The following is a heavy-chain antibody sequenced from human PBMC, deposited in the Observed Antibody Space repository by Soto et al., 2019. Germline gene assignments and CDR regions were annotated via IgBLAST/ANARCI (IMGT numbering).Heavy chain of an antibody. V-gene: IGHV1-2*02. Sequence: SVKVPCKASGYSFIGYYMHWVRRAPGQGLEWMGWINPNSGGTNYAQKFQGRVTMTRDTSISTAYMELSRLRSDDTAVYYCARGGYYYDSSGYSDYWGQGTLVTVSS. J-gene: IGHJ4*02. CDR1: GYSFIGYY. CDR2: INPNSGGT. CDR3: ARGGYYYDSSGYSDY. D-gene: IGHD3-22*01.